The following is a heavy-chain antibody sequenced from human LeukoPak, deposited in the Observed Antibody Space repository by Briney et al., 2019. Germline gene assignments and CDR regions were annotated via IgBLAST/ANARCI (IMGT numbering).Heavy chain of an antibody. Sequence: ASVKVSCKASGYTFTSYGISWVRQAPGQVLEWMGWISAYNGNANYAQKLQGRATMTTDTSTSTAYMELRSLRSDDTAVYYCARSTLLWFGSSWFDPWGQGTLVIVSS. CDR2: ISAYNGNA. J-gene: IGHJ5*02. V-gene: IGHV1-18*04. CDR3: ARSTLLWFGSSWFDP. D-gene: IGHD3-10*01. CDR1: GYTFTSYG.